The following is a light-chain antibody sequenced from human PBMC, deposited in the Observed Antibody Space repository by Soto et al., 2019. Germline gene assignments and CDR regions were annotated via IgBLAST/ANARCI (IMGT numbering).Light chain of an antibody. CDR1: SSDVGGYNY. V-gene: IGLV2-14*03. Sequence: QAVLTQPASVSGSPGQSITISCTGTSSDVGGYNYVSWYQQHPGKPPKLMIYDVSNRPSGVSNRFSGSKSGNTASLTISGLRAEDGADYYCISPTPNNGGVLGGGT. J-gene: IGLJ3*02. CDR2: DVS. CDR3: ISPTPNNGGV.